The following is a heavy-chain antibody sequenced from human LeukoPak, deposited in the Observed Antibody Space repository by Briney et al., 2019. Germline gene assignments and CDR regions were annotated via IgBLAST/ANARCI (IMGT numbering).Heavy chain of an antibody. J-gene: IGHJ4*02. Sequence: ASVKVSCKASGYTFTSYGISWVQQAPGHGLEWMGWISAYNGNTNYAQKLQGRVTMTTDTSTSTAYMELRSLRSDDTAVYYCARVGSGLRFLEWLTFFDYWGQGTLVTVSS. V-gene: IGHV1-18*01. D-gene: IGHD3-3*01. CDR1: GYTFTSYG. CDR3: ARVGSGLRFLEWLTFFDY. CDR2: ISAYNGNT.